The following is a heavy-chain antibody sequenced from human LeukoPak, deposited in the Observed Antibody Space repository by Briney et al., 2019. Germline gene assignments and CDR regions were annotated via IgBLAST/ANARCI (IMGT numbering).Heavy chain of an antibody. D-gene: IGHD3-22*01. CDR3: ARSAITMIALNWFDP. Sequence: GESLKISCKGSGYSFTSYWIGWVRQVPGKGLEWMGIIYPGDSDTRYSPSFQGQVTISADKSISTAYLQWSSLKASDTAMYYCARSAITMIALNWFDPWGQGTLVTVSS. CDR2: IYPGDSDT. CDR1: GYSFTSYW. J-gene: IGHJ5*02. V-gene: IGHV5-51*01.